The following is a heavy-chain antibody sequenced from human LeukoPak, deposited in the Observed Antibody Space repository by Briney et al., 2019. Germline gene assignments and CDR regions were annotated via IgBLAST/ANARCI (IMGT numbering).Heavy chain of an antibody. CDR3: AKEKGANWDPFDY. Sequence: GGSLRLSCATSGFTFDDFGMAWVRQVPGKGPEWVSGINWNGETIAYRDSVKGRFTISRDSARRSVYLQMNSLRDEDTALYYCAKEKGANWDPFDYWGRGTLVIVSS. CDR1: GFTFDDFG. J-gene: IGHJ4*02. D-gene: IGHD7-27*01. CDR2: INWNGETI. V-gene: IGHV3-20*04.